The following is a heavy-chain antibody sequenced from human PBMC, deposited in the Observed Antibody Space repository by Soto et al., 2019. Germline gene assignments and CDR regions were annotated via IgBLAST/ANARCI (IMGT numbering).Heavy chain of an antibody. V-gene: IGHV3-48*01. J-gene: IGHJ4*02. CDR2: ISSSSSTI. Sequence: GGSLRLSCAASGFTFSSYSMNWVRQAPGKGLEWVSYISSSSSTIYYADSVKGRFTISRDNAKNSLYLQMNSLRAEDTAVYYCARDLAPGEAPFDYWGQGTLVTVSS. D-gene: IGHD3-10*01. CDR3: ARDLAPGEAPFDY. CDR1: GFTFSSYS.